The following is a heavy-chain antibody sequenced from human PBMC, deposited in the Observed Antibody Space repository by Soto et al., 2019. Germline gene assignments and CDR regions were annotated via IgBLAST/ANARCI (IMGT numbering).Heavy chain of an antibody. CDR2: ISGSGIST. D-gene: IGHD3-10*01. Sequence: GGSLRLSCAASGFTFSNYAMNWVRQAPGKGLEWVSAISGSGISTYYADSVKGRFTISRDNSRNTLYLQMNSLRADDTAVYYCARGYGSGSYYGDYWGQGTLVTVSS. J-gene: IGHJ4*02. CDR3: ARGYGSGSYYGDY. CDR1: GFTFSNYA. V-gene: IGHV3-23*01.